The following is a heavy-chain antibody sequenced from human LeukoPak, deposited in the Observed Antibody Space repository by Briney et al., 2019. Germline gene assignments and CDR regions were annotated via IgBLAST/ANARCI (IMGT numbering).Heavy chain of an antibody. V-gene: IGHV3-66*01. CDR2: IYSGGST. J-gene: IGHJ4*02. Sequence: GGSLRLACAASGFTVSSNYMSWVRQAPGKGLEWVSVIYSGGSTYYADSVKGRFTISRDNSKNTLYLQMNSLRAEDTAVYYCARDSSSGYYFDYWGQGTLVTVSS. D-gene: IGHD3-22*01. CDR3: ARDSSSGYYFDY. CDR1: GFTVSSNY.